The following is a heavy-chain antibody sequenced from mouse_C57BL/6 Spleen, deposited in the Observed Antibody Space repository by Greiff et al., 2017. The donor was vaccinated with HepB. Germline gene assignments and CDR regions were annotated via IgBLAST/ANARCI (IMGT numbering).Heavy chain of an antibody. D-gene: IGHD2-4*01. J-gene: IGHJ4*01. CDR3: ARSGDYDVRDYYAMDY. CDR2: IYPGSGST. V-gene: IGHV1-55*01. Sequence: VKLQQPGAELVKPGASVKMSCKASGYTFTSYWITWVKQRPGQGLEWIGDIYPGSGSTNYNEKFKSKATLTVDTSSSTAYMQLSSLTSEDSAVYYCARSGDYDVRDYYAMDYWGQGTSVTVSS. CDR1: GYTFTSYW.